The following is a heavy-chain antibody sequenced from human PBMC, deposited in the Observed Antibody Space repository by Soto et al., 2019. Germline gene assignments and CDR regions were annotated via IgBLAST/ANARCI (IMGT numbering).Heavy chain of an antibody. J-gene: IGHJ4*02. CDR2: IWYDGSNK. V-gene: IGHV3-33*08. D-gene: IGHD3-22*01. CDR3: ARDQYYDSSGYYLAS. Sequence: PGGSLRLSCAASGFTFSSYGMHWVRQAPGKGLEWVAGIWYDGSNKYYADSVKGRFTISRDNSKNTLYLQMNSLRVEDTAVYYCARDQYYDSSGYYLASWGQGALVTVSS. CDR1: GFTFSSYG.